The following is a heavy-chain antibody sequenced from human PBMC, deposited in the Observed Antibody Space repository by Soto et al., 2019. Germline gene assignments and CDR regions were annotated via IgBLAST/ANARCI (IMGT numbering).Heavy chain of an antibody. CDR2: ISYDGSNK. V-gene: IGHV3-30-3*01. D-gene: IGHD6-13*01. CDR1: GFTFSSYA. J-gene: IGHJ4*02. Sequence: GWSLRLSCAASGFTFSSYAMHWVRQAPGKGLEWVAVISYDGSNKYYADSVKGRFTISRDNSKNTLYLQMNSLRAEDTAVYYCARDILAAAGTGLAYWGQGTLVTVSS. CDR3: ARDILAAAGTGLAY.